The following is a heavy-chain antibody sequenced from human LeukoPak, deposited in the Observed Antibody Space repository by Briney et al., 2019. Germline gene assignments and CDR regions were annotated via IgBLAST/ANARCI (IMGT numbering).Heavy chain of an antibody. Sequence: GGSLRLSCAASGFTFSSYAMHWVRQAPGKGLEWVAVISYDGSNKYYADSVKGRFTISRDNSKNTLYLQMNSLRAEDMAVYYCARERLEQLVLTGSYYYYMDVWGKGTTVTVSS. CDR3: ARERLEQLVLTGSYYYYMDV. J-gene: IGHJ6*03. CDR1: GFTFSSYA. CDR2: ISYDGSNK. V-gene: IGHV3-30*04. D-gene: IGHD6-6*01.